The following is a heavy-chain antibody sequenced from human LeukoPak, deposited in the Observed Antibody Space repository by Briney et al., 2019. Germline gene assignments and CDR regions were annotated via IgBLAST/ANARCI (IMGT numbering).Heavy chain of an antibody. J-gene: IGHJ4*02. D-gene: IGHD3-10*01. CDR2: IDWNSGAI. CDR1: GFTFDDYG. CDR3: VKDRAANLYGSGAFEY. Sequence: GGSLRLSCAASGFTFDDYGIHWVRQAPGKGLEWVSGIDWNSGAIGYADSVKGRFTISRDNAKNSLYLQLNSLRAEDTALYYCVKDRAANLYGSGAFEYWGQGTLVTVSS. V-gene: IGHV3-9*01.